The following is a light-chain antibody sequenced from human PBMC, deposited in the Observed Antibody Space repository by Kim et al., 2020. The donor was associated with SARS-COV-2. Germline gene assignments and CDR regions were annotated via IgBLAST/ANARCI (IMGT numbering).Light chain of an antibody. Sequence: SLGDSATITCRASQSISTHVHWYQQKPGKAPKLLLYAASTLEDGVPSRFVCGGSGTDFSLTIYSLQPEDFATYFCQQTYSSLHITFGQGTRLEIK. J-gene: IGKJ5*01. V-gene: IGKV1-39*01. CDR1: QSISTH. CDR2: AAS. CDR3: QQTYSSLHIT.